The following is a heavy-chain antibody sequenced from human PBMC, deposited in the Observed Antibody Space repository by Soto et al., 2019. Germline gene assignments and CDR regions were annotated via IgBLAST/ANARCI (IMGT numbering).Heavy chain of an antibody. D-gene: IGHD5-18*01. CDR1: GFTFSSYA. CDR3: ARPLDTAMGYYYYGMDV. J-gene: IGHJ6*02. CDR2: ISGSGGST. Sequence: GGSLRLSCAASGFTFSSYAMSWVRQAPGKGLEWVSAISGSGGSTYYADSVKGRFTISRDNSKNTLYLQMNSLRAEDTAVYYCARPLDTAMGYYYYGMDVWGQGTTVTVSS. V-gene: IGHV3-23*01.